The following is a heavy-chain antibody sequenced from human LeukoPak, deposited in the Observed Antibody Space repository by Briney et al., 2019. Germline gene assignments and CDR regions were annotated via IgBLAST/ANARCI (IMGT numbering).Heavy chain of an antibody. CDR3: ARDHDVVVPAAISLGWFDP. CDR2: INPSGGST. CDR1: GYTFTSYY. Sequence: AVQVPCKPSGYTFTSYYMHWLRQAPGQGLEWMGIINPSGGSTGYAQKFQGRVTMTRDMSTSTVYMELSSLRSEDTAVYYCARDHDVVVPAAISLGWFDPWGQGTLVTVSS. D-gene: IGHD2-2*01. J-gene: IGHJ5*02. V-gene: IGHV1-46*01.